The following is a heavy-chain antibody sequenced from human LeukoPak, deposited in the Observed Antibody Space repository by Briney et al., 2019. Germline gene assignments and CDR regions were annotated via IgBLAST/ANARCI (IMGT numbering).Heavy chain of an antibody. CDR2: MNPNSGNT. D-gene: IGHD3-10*01. CDR1: GYTFTSYD. Sequence: ASVKVSCEASGYTFTSYDINWVRQATGQGLEWMGWMNPNSGNTGYAQKFQGRVTMTRNTSISTAYMELSSLRSEDTAVYYCARGNRSMVQGVIVYWGQGTLVTVSS. CDR3: ARGNRSMVQGVIVY. V-gene: IGHV1-8*01. J-gene: IGHJ4*02.